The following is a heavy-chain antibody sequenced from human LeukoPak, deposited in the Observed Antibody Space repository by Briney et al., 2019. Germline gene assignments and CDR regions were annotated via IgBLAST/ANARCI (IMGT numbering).Heavy chain of an antibody. V-gene: IGHV3-30*18. J-gene: IGHJ4*02. Sequence: GGSLRLSCAASAFTFSRSGMHWVRQAPGKGLEWVAVISCDGSNKYYADSVKGRFTISRDNSKNTLYLQMNSLRAEDTAVYYCAKGWGSLDYWGQGTLVTVSS. D-gene: IGHD3-16*01. CDR3: AKGWGSLDY. CDR1: AFTFSRSG. CDR2: ISCDGSNK.